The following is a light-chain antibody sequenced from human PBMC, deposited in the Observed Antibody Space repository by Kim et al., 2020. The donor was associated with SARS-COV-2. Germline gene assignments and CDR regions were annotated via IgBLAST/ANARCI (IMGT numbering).Light chain of an antibody. J-gene: IGLJ2*01. CDR3: QAWDISTGVV. Sequence: SYELTQPPSLSVSPGQTASITCSGENLGETFACWYQQRPGQSPILVIYQDNKRPSGVPDRFSGSNSGNTATLTISGTQAVDEADYYCQAWDISTGVVFGGGTKLTVL. CDR1: NLGETF. CDR2: QDN. V-gene: IGLV3-1*01.